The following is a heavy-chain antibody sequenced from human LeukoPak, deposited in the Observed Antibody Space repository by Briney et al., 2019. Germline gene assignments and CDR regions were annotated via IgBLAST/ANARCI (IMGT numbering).Heavy chain of an antibody. V-gene: IGHV3-21*01. CDR1: GFSFSNYN. D-gene: IGHD3-3*01. CDR2: FTSGSGYI. J-gene: IGHJ4*02. CDR3: AREALGFDF. Sequence: GGSLRLSCAASGFSFSNYNMNWVRQAPGKGLEWVSSFTSGSGYIYYADSVKGRFTISRDNAKKSLYLEMNSLRADDTGVYYCAREALGFDFWDQGTLVTVSS.